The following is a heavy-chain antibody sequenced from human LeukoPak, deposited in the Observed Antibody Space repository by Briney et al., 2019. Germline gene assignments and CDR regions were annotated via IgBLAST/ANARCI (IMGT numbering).Heavy chain of an antibody. V-gene: IGHV3-30*02. CDR1: GFTFSSYW. J-gene: IGHJ4*02. D-gene: IGHD1-26*01. CDR3: AKTPPLYYYCDY. Sequence: GGSLRLSCAASGFTFSSYWMSWVHQSPGKGLEWVAFTRYDGGNKDYADSVKGRFSISRDNSKNTLYLQMNSLRAEDTAVYYCAKTPPLYYYCDYWGQGTLVTVSS. CDR2: TRYDGGNK.